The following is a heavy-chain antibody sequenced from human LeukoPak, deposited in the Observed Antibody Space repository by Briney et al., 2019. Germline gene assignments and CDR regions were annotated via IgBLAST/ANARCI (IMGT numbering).Heavy chain of an antibody. J-gene: IGHJ4*02. CDR2: IFDSGNI. CDR1: FASISSGGYY. Sequence: MSSETLSLTCTVSFASISSGGYYWTWIRQHPEKGLEWIGYIFDSGNIYYNPSLKSRLTISVDTSENQFSLELTSVTAADTAIYYCASSYSNSWYDYWGQGILVTVSS. CDR3: ASSYSNSWYDY. V-gene: IGHV4-31*03. D-gene: IGHD6-13*01.